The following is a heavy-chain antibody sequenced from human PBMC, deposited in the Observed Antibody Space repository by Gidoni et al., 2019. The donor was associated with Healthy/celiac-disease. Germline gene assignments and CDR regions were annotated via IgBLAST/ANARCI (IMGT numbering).Heavy chain of an antibody. D-gene: IGHD6-19*01. Sequence: EVQLVESGGGLVQPGGSLRLSCAASGFTFSSYWMSWVRQAPGKGLEWVANIKQDGSEKYYVDSVKGRFTISRDNAKNSLYLQMNSLRAEDTAVYYCASMSPAIAVAGPQNWYFDLWGRGTLVTVSS. CDR2: IKQDGSEK. V-gene: IGHV3-7*03. CDR3: ASMSPAIAVAGPQNWYFDL. CDR1: GFTFSSYW. J-gene: IGHJ2*01.